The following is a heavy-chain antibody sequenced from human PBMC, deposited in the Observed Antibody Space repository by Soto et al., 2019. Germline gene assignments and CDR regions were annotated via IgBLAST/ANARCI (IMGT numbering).Heavy chain of an antibody. D-gene: IGHD3-22*01. V-gene: IGHV1-46*01. CDR1: GYTFTSYY. Sequence: ASVKVSCKASGYTFTSYYMHWVRQAPGQGLEWMGIINPSGGSTSYAQKFQGRVTMTRDTSTSTVYMELSSLRSEDTAVYYCARVAAYYDSSGYFAFDIWGQGTMVTVSS. CDR3: ARVAAYYDSSGYFAFDI. CDR2: INPSGGST. J-gene: IGHJ3*02.